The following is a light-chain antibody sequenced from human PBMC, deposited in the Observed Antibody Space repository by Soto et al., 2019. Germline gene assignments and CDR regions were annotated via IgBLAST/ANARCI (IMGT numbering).Light chain of an antibody. Sequence: QSALTQPAAVSGSPGQSITISCTGGSSDVGAYNFVSWYQQHPGKAPKLMIYDVKNRPSGVSHRFSGSKSGNTASLTISGLQAEDEANYYCSSYTTSSTEVFGGGTKLTVL. CDR2: DVK. V-gene: IGLV2-14*03. CDR3: SSYTTSSTEV. CDR1: SSDVGAYNF. J-gene: IGLJ2*01.